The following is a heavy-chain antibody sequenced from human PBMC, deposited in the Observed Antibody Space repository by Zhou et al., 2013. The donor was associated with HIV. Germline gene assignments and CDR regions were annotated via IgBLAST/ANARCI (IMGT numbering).Heavy chain of an antibody. Sequence: QVQLVQSGAEMKKPGASLNISCKASGYAFTTYYIHWVRQAPGQGLEWMGLINPGIGTTYYAEKFQGRVTMTRDTSTNTANMQLGTLTSEDTAVYFCNRGMQRWVNDAFDIWGQGTMVTVSS. CDR2: INPGIGTT. J-gene: IGHJ3*02. D-gene: IGHD1-1*01. V-gene: IGHV1-46*03. CDR1: GYAFTTYY. CDR3: NRGMQRWVNDAFDI.